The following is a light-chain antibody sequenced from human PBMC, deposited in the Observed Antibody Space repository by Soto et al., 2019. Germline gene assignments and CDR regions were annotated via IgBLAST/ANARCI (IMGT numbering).Light chain of an antibody. CDR2: DVS. CDR1: SSDVGGYNY. CDR3: SSFAGNNNMV. Sequence: QSALTQPPSASGSPGQSVTISCTGTSSDVGGYNYVSWYQQHPGKAPKLMISDVSKRPSGVPDRFSGSKSGNTASLTVSGQQADDAADYYCSSFAGNNNMVFGGGTKLTVL. J-gene: IGLJ2*01. V-gene: IGLV2-8*01.